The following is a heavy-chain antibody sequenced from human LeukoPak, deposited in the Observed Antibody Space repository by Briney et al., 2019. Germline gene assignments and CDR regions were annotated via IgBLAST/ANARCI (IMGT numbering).Heavy chain of an antibody. D-gene: IGHD1-26*01. J-gene: IGHJ5*02. CDR1: GFTFSSYG. Sequence: GRSLRLSCAASGFTFSSYGMHWVRQAPGKGLEWVSVIWYDGSNKYYADSVKGRFTISRDNSKNTLYLQMNSLRAEDTAVYYCARISGTYPVGWFDPWGQGTLVTVSS. V-gene: IGHV3-33*01. CDR3: ARISGTYPVGWFDP. CDR2: IWYDGSNK.